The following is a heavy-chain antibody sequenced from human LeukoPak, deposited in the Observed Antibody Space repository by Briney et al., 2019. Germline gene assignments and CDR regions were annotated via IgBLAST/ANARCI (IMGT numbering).Heavy chain of an antibody. CDR3: ARARYSDF. J-gene: IGHJ4*02. Sequence: PGGSLRLSCVASGFTFSNYWMTWVRQAPGKGLEWVANIKEDGSEKNYADSVKGRFTISRDNAKNSLYLQMNSLRGEDTAVYYCARARYSDFWGQRTLVTLSS. CDR1: GFTFSNYW. V-gene: IGHV3-7*01. CDR2: IKEDGSEK.